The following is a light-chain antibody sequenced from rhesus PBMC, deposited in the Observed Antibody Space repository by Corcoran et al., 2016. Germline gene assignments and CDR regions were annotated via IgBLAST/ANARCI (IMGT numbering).Light chain of an antibody. V-gene: IGKV1-28*01. Sequence: DIQMTQSPSSLSASVGDTVTITCWASQGISSYVNWFQQKPGKAPKLLIYAASSLESGVPSRFSGSGSGTEFTRPIRSLQPEDFAAYYCLQHNSYPLTFGGGTKVEIK. J-gene: IGKJ4*01. CDR1: QGISSY. CDR2: AAS. CDR3: LQHNSYPLT.